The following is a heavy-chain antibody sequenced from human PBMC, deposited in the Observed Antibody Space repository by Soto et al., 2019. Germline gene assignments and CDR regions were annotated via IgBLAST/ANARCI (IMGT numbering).Heavy chain of an antibody. CDR1: GFTFSNYG. CDR3: ARDIESVTAKHFFYYYAMDV. D-gene: IGHD2-8*01. J-gene: IGHJ6*02. Sequence: GAPVKVYWKASGFTFSNYGLNWVRQAPGQGLEWMGWVSANNGHTNYAQDLQGRVSMTTDTSTSTAYMELRGLTFDDTAVYYCARDIESVTAKHFFYYYAMDVWGQGTTVTVSS. CDR2: VSANNGHT. V-gene: IGHV1-18*01.